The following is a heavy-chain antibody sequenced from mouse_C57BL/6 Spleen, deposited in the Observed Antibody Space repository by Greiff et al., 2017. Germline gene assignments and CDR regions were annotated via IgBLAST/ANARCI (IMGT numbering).Heavy chain of an antibody. CDR1: GYTFTSYW. D-gene: IGHD1-1*01. CDR2: IHPNSGST. J-gene: IGHJ1*03. Sequence: QVQLQQPGAELVKPGASVKLSCKASGYTFTSYWMHWVKQRPGQGLAWIGMIHPNSGSTNYNEKFKSKATLTVDKSSSTAYMQLSSLTSEDSAVYYCAREGTTVVEGYFDVWGTGTTVTVSS. V-gene: IGHV1-64*01. CDR3: AREGTTVVEGYFDV.